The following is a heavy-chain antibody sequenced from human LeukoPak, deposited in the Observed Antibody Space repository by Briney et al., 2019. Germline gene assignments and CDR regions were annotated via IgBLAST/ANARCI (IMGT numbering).Heavy chain of an antibody. Sequence: SETLSLTCAVYGGSISSYYWIWIRQPPGKGLEWIGEINHSGSTNYNPSLKSRVTISVDTSKNQFSLKLSSVTAADTAVYYCARENTAMVTFNWFDPWGQGTLVTVSS. D-gene: IGHD5-18*01. V-gene: IGHV4-34*01. J-gene: IGHJ5*02. CDR3: ARENTAMVTFNWFDP. CDR2: INHSGST. CDR1: GGSISSYY.